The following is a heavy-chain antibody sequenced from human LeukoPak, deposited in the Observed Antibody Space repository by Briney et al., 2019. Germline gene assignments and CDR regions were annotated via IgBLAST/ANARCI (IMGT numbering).Heavy chain of an antibody. Sequence: PSETLSLTCTVSGGSIKTGGYSWTWIRQPAGKGLEWIGRVYISGNTDQNPSLKSRVTISVDTSKNQFSLNLTSVTAADTAVYYCARHWNLLYYFDYWGHGTLVTVSS. V-gene: IGHV4-61*02. CDR3: ARHWNLLYYFDY. J-gene: IGHJ4*01. CDR2: VYISGNT. D-gene: IGHD1-1*01. CDR1: GGSIKTGGYS.